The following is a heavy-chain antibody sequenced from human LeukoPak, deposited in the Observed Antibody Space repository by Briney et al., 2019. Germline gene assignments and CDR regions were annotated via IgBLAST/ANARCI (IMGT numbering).Heavy chain of an antibody. J-gene: IGHJ6*02. D-gene: IGHD3-10*01. CDR1: GYTFTSYY. Sequence: ASVKVSCKASGYTFTSYYMHWVRQAPGQGLEWMAIINPSGGSTSYAQKFQGRVTMTRDTSTSTVYMELSRLRSDDTAVYYCASGSRYYYGSGSYYGMDVWGQGTTVTVSS. CDR3: ASGSRYYYGSGSYYGMDV. V-gene: IGHV1-46*01. CDR2: INPSGGST.